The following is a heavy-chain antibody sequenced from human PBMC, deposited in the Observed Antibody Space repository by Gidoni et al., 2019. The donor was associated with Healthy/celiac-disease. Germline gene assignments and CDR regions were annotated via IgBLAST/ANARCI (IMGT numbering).Heavy chain of an antibody. D-gene: IGHD2-2*01. V-gene: IGHV1-3*01. Sequence: QVQLVQSGAEVKKPGASVKVSCKASGSTFTSYAMHWVRQAPGQRREWMGWINAGNGNTKYSQKFQGRVTITRDTSASTAYMELSSMRSEDTAVYYCAKEIGYCSSTSCPLWDWGQGTLVTVSS. CDR1: GSTFTSYA. CDR3: AKEIGYCSSTSCPLWD. J-gene: IGHJ4*02. CDR2: INAGNGNT.